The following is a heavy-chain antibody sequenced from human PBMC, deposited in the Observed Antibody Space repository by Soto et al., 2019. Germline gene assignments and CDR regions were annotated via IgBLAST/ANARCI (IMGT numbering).Heavy chain of an antibody. Sequence: GGSLRLSCAASGLTVSSNYMSWVRQAPGKGLEWVSVIYSGGSTYYADSVKGRFTISRDNSKNTLYLQMNSLRAEDTAVYYCESHAREKNWYFDLWGRGTLVTVSS. V-gene: IGHV3-53*01. CDR1: GLTVSSNY. CDR3: ESHAREKNWYFDL. CDR2: IYSGGST. J-gene: IGHJ2*01.